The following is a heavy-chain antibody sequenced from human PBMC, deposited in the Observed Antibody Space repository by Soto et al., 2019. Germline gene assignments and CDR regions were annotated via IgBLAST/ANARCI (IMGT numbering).Heavy chain of an antibody. CDR1: GDSVSSNSAA. CDR2: TYYRSKWYN. J-gene: IGHJ6*02. CDR3: ARGRQPDSYYYYYGMDV. Sequence: SQTLSLTCAISGDSVSSNSAAWNWIRQSPSRGLEWLGRTYYRSKWYNDYAVSVKSRITINPDTSKNQFSLQLNSVTPEDTAVYYCARGRQPDSYYYYYGMDVWGQGTTVTVSS. D-gene: IGHD6-13*01. V-gene: IGHV6-1*01.